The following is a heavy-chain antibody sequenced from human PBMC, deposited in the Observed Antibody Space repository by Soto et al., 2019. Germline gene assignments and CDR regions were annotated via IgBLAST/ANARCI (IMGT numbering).Heavy chain of an antibody. D-gene: IGHD2-2*01. J-gene: IGHJ6*03. CDR3: ARGTVVVPAAMMVGYYYYYMDV. V-gene: IGHV4-34*01. Sequence: SETLSLTCAVYGGSFSGYYWSWIRQRPGKGLEWIGEINHSGSTNYNPSLKSRVTISVDTSKNQFSLKLSSVTAADTAVYYCARGTVVVPAAMMVGYYYYYMDVWGKGTTVTVSS. CDR1: GGSFSGYY. CDR2: INHSGST.